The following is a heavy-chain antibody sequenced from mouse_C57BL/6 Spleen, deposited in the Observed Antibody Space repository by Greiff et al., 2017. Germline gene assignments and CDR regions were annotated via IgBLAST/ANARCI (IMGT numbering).Heavy chain of an antibody. CDR2: IDPSDSYT. Sequence: VQLQQPGAELVMPGASVKLSCKASGYTFTSYWMHWVKQRPGQGLEWIGEIDPSDSYTNYNQKFKGKSTLTVDKSSSTAYMQLSSLTSEDSAVYYCAREGFTTRYFDVWGTGTTVTVSS. CDR3: AREGFTTRYFDV. D-gene: IGHD1-1*01. CDR1: GYTFTSYW. V-gene: IGHV1-69*01. J-gene: IGHJ1*03.